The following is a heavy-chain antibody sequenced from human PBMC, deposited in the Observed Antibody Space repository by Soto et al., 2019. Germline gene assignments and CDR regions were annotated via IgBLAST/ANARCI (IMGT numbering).Heavy chain of an antibody. J-gene: IGHJ4*02. D-gene: IGHD3-10*01. CDR2: FDPEDDET. CDR1: GYTLTELS. Sequence: ASVKVSCKVSGYTLTELSMHWVRQAPGKGLEWMGGFDPEDDETMYAQKFQGRVTMTADKSTSTAYMELSSLRSEDTAVYYCAREYYYGSGSYYNRVYWGQGTLVTVSS. CDR3: AREYYYGSGSYYNRVY. V-gene: IGHV1-24*01.